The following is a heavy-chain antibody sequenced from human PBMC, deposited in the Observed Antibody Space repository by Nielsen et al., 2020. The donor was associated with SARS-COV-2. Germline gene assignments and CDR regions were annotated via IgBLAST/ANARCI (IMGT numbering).Heavy chain of an antibody. CDR2: INPSGGST. CDR1: GYTFTSYY. D-gene: IGHD1-26*01. J-gene: IGHJ4*02. Sequence: ASVKVSCKASGYTFTSYYMHWVRQAPGQGLEWMGIINPSGGSTSYAQKFQGRVTMTRDTSTSTVYMELSSLRSEDTAVYYCARGGVPPYRVGAQDYWGQGTLVTVPS. CDR3: ARGGVPPYRVGAQDY. V-gene: IGHV1-46*01.